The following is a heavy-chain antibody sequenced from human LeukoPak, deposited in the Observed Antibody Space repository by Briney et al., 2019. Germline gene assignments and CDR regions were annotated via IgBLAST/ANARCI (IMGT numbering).Heavy chain of an antibody. CDR2: IIPIFGTA. Sequence: SVKVSCKASGGTFSSYAISWVRQALGQGLEWMGGIIPIFGTANYAQKFQGRVTITTDESTSTAYMELSSLRSEDTAVYYCASHKLPEGYCSSTSCYSRFDPWGQGTLVTVSS. CDR1: GGTFSSYA. D-gene: IGHD2-2*01. J-gene: IGHJ5*02. V-gene: IGHV1-69*05. CDR3: ASHKLPEGYCSSTSCYSRFDP.